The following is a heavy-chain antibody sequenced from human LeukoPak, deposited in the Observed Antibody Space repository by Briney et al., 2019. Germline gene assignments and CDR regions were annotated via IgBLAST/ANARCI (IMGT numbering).Heavy chain of an antibody. Sequence: PGGSLRLSCAASGFTFSSYWMSWVRKAPGKGLEWVANIKQDGSEKYYVDSVKGRFTISRDNAKNSLYLQMNSLRAEDTAVYYCARDLMGIAYRGAFYYWGQGTLVTVSS. D-gene: IGHD6-13*01. CDR2: IKQDGSEK. V-gene: IGHV3-7*03. CDR3: ARDLMGIAYRGAFYY. CDR1: GFTFSSYW. J-gene: IGHJ4*02.